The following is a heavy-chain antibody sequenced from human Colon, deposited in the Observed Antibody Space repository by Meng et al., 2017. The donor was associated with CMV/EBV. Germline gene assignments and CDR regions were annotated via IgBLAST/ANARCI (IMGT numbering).Heavy chain of an antibody. Sequence: FTFSSHAMTWVRQAPGKGLEWVSGIRGEGDTSPHRTHYGYSVRGRFIISRDDSKNTLYLQMNSLRAEDTAIYYCAKDLLPGESGVEWPWGQGTLVTVSS. CDR2: IRGEGDTSPHRT. J-gene: IGHJ5*02. D-gene: IGHD2-15*01. CDR3: AKDLLPGESGVEWP. V-gene: IGHV3-23*01. CDR1: FTFSSHA.